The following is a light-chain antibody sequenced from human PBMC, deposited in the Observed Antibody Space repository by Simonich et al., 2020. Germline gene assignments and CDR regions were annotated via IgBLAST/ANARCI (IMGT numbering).Light chain of an antibody. CDR3: QQYYSTPT. CDR1: QSVLYSSNNKTY. J-gene: IGKJ5*01. Sequence: DIVMTQSPDSLAVSLGERATINCKSSQSVLYSSNNKTYLAWYQQKPGQPPKLLIYWASTRESGVPDRFSGSGSGTEFTLTISSLQAEDVAVYYCQQYYSTPTFGQGTRLEIK. V-gene: IGKV4-1*01. CDR2: WAS.